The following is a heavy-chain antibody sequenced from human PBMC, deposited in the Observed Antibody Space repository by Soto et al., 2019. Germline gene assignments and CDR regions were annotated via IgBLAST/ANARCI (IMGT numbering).Heavy chain of an antibody. V-gene: IGHV3-23*01. D-gene: IGHD2-15*01. J-gene: IGHJ4*02. Sequence: EVQLLESGGGLVQPGGSLRLSGAASGFTFSSYAMSWVRQAPGKGMEWVAAISGSGGSTYYADSVKGRFTISRDNSKNTLYLQMNSLRAEDAAVYYCAKDLVGSNADYFDYWGQGTLVTVSS. CDR1: GFTFSSYA. CDR2: ISGSGGST. CDR3: AKDLVGSNADYFDY.